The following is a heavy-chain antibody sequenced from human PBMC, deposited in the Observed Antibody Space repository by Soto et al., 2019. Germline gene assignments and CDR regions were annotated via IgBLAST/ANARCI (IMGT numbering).Heavy chain of an antibody. Sequence: EVQLVESGGGLVQPGGSLRLSCVASGFDFNVYWMNWVRQAPGKGLEWVANIKEDGSEKYYVDSVKGRFTISRDTARNSLYLQMSSLRAEDTAVYYCARLAFCSSMTCLLYFDYWGQGTLVTVSS. CDR3: ARLAFCSSMTCLLYFDY. J-gene: IGHJ4*02. CDR1: GFDFNVYW. D-gene: IGHD2-2*01. V-gene: IGHV3-7*01. CDR2: IKEDGSEK.